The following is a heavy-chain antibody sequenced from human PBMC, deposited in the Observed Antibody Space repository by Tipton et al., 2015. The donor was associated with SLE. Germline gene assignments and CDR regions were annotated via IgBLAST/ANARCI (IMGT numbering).Heavy chain of an antibody. D-gene: IGHD5-18*01. J-gene: IGHJ4*02. V-gene: IGHV4-38-2*02. CDR3: ARAEVTASLGKTGDYFDY. Sequence: TLSLTCTVSGGSISSYYWGWIRQPPGKGLEWIGSIYHSGSTYYNPSLKSRVTISVDTSKNQFSLKLSSVTAADTAVYYCARAEVTASLGKTGDYFDYWGQGTLVTVSS. CDR2: IYHSGST. CDR1: GGSISSYY.